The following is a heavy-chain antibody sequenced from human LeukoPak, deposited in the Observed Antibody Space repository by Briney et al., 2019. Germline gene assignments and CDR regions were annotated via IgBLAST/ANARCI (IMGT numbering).Heavy chain of an antibody. CDR3: ARDLAYYYDSSGYSPHDP. J-gene: IGHJ5*02. CDR2: IYHSGST. V-gene: IGHV4-38-2*02. CDR1: GYSISSGYY. Sequence: SETLSLTCTVSGYSISSGYYWGWIRQPPGKGLEWIGSIYHSGSTYYNPSLKSRVTISVDTSKNQFSLKLSSVTAADTAVYYCARDLAYYYDSSGYSPHDPWGQGTLATVSS. D-gene: IGHD3-22*01.